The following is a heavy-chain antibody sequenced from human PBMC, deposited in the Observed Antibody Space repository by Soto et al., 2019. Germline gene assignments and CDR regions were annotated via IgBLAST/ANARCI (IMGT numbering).Heavy chain of an antibody. CDR3: ARAYFSGSVSDY. V-gene: IGHV4-59*01. Sequence: PSETLSLTCTVSGCSIGTYYWSWIRQSPGKGLEWIGYVYYNGRTKYNPSLKSRVTISVDTSKNQFSLNLNSVNAADTAVYYCARAYFSGSVSDYWGQGTLVTVSS. CDR2: VYYNGRT. J-gene: IGHJ4*02. D-gene: IGHD3-10*01. CDR1: GCSIGTYY.